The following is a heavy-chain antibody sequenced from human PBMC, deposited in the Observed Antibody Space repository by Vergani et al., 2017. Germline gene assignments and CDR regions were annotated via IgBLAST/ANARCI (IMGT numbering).Heavy chain of an antibody. J-gene: IGHJ4*02. CDR1: GFTLSTYA. CDR3: VKDAGSYENFFDS. D-gene: IGHD1-26*01. V-gene: IGHV3-23*01. CDR2: LTGGGGST. Sequence: EVQLLESGGSLKQPGGSGRLPCAASGFTLSTYAMHWARQAPGKGLEWVSALTGGGGSTYYADSFNGRFIISRDNSRDTLYLQMNSLRPEDTATYYCVKDAGSYENFFDSWGQGTLVTVSS.